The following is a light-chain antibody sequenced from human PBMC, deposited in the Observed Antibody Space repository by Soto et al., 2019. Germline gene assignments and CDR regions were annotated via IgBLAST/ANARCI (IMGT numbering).Light chain of an antibody. Sequence: ERVMTQSPATLSVSPGERATLSWSASQRVSSNLTWYQQEPSQAPRPFIFRATSTATASPRRFQGSGSGTGFPLPLSSLQAEDFAVYYWQQYNNWPLNFGGGTKVDIK. V-gene: IGKV3-15*01. J-gene: IGKJ4*01. CDR1: QRVSSN. CDR2: RAT. CDR3: QQYNNWPLN.